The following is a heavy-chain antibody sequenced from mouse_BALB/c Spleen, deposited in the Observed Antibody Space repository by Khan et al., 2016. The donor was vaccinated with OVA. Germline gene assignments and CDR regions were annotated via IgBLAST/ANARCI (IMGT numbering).Heavy chain of an antibody. V-gene: IGHV2-2*02. D-gene: IGHD1-1*01. Sequence: QVQLKQSGPGLVQPSQSLSITCTVSGFSLTSYGVHWVRQSPGKGLEWLGVIRSGGSTDYNAAFISRLSISKDNSKSQVFFKMNSRQANDTAIYYCARRGYSVRSGFPYWGQGTLVTVSA. J-gene: IGHJ3*01. CDR2: IRSGGST. CDR1: GFSLTSYG. CDR3: ARRGYSVRSGFPY.